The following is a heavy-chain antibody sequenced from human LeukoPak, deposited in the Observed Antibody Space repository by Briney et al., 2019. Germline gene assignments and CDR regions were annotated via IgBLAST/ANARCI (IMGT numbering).Heavy chain of an antibody. J-gene: IGHJ4*02. D-gene: IGHD1-26*01. V-gene: IGHV3-23*01. Sequence: GGSLRLSCAASGFTFSSYGMNWVRQAPGKGLEWVSAIGGGGTYTYCADSVKGRFTISRDNSQNTLYLQVNSLRAEDTAVYYCAKARTRIVGAVQGYFDYWGQGTLVTVSS. CDR1: GFTFSSYG. CDR2: IGGGGTYT. CDR3: AKARTRIVGAVQGYFDY.